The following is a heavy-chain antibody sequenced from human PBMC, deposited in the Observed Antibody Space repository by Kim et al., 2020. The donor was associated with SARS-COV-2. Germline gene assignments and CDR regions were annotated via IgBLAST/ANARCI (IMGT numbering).Heavy chain of an antibody. V-gene: IGHV5-51*04. J-gene: IGHJ4*02. CDR2: IYPGDSDT. CDR3: ARSGRHYYDSSGYYHDY. Sequence: GESLKISCKGSGYSFTSYWIGWVRQMPGKGLEWMGIIYPGDSDTRYSPSFQGQVTISADKPISTAYLQWSSLKASDTAMYYCARSGRHYYDSSGYYHDYWGQGTLVTVSS. D-gene: IGHD3-22*01. CDR1: GYSFTSYW.